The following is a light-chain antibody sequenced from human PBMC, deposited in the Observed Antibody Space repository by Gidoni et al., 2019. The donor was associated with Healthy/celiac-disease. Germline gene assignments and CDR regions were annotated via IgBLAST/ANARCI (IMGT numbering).Light chain of an antibody. CDR3: QQYNSYPMT. J-gene: IGKJ1*01. CDR1: QSISSW. Sequence: DIQMTQSPSPLSSSVGDRVTITCRASQSISSWLAWYQQKPGKAAKLLIYDASSLESGVPSRFSGSGSGTEFTLTISSLQPDDFATYYCQQYNSYPMTFGQGTKVEIK. V-gene: IGKV1-5*01. CDR2: DAS.